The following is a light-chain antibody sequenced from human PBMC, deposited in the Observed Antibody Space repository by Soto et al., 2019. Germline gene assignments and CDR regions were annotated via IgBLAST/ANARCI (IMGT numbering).Light chain of an antibody. J-gene: IGKJ5*01. Sequence: EIVLTQSPGTLSLSPWETAALSCRASQSVSSSYLAWYQQKPGQAPRLLIYGASSRATGIPDRFSGSGSGTDFTLTISRLEPEDFAVYYCQQYGSSQSTFGQGTRLEIK. V-gene: IGKV3-20*01. CDR3: QQYGSSQST. CDR2: GAS. CDR1: QSVSSSY.